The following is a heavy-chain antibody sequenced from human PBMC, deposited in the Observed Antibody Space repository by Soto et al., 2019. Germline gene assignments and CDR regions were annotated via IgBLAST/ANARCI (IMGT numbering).Heavy chain of an antibody. J-gene: IGHJ4*02. D-gene: IGHD2-15*01. CDR3: ARAGCSGGSCYSNISPFDY. CDR2: ISSSGSTI. CDR1: GFTFSDYY. Sequence: SLRLSCAASGFTFSDYYMSWIRQAPGKGLEWVSYISSSGSTIYYADSVKGRFTISRDNAKNSLYLQMNSLRAEDTAVYYCARAGCSGGSCYSNISPFDYWGQGTLVTVPQ. V-gene: IGHV3-11*01.